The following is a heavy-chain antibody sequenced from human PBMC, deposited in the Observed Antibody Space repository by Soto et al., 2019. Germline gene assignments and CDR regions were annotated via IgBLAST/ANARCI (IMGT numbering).Heavy chain of an antibody. CDR2: ISAYNGNT. V-gene: IGHV1-18*01. J-gene: IGHJ5*02. D-gene: IGHD3-10*01. Sequence: ASVKVSCKASGYTFTSYGISWVRQAPGQGLEWMGWISAYNGNTNYAQKLQGRVTMTTDTSTSTAYMELRSLRSDDTAVYYCARDSGTMVWGENWFDPWGQGTLVTVSS. CDR3: ARDSGTMVWGENWFDP. CDR1: GYTFTSYG.